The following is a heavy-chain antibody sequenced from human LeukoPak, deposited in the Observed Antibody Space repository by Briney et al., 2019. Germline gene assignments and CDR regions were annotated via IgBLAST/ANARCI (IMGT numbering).Heavy chain of an antibody. D-gene: IGHD2-15*01. V-gene: IGHV3-11*04. CDR1: GFTFSDYY. J-gene: IGHJ4*02. CDR3: ARAPRRCSGGRCYSSTFDY. CDR2: ISSSGSTI. Sequence: GGSLRLSCAASGFTFSDYYMSWIRQAPGKGLEWVSYISSSGSTIYYADSVKGRFTISRDNSKNTLYLQMNSLRAEDTAVYYCARAPRRCSGGRCYSSTFDYWGQGTLVTVSS.